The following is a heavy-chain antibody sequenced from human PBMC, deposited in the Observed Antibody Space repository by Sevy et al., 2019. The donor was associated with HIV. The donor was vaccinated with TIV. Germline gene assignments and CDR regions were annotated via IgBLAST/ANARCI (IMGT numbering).Heavy chain of an antibody. V-gene: IGHV3-49*04. J-gene: IGHJ4*02. CDR1: GFTFGDYC. D-gene: IGHD6-13*01. CDR2: VKSDVYGGKV. CDR3: TRWKAAQSIFDY. Sequence: GGSLRLSCTASGFTFGDYCMSWVRQAPGKGLEWVAFVKSDVYGGKVDHAASVRGRFVISREDSKTIAYLQMKDLKTEDTGVYYCTRWKAAQSIFDYWGQGALVTVSS.